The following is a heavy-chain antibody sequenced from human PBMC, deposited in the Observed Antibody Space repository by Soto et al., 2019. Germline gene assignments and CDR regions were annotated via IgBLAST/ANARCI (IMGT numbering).Heavy chain of an antibody. V-gene: IGHV5-10-1*01. CDR1: GYSLASQW. CDR2: IDLGESYT. J-gene: IGHJ6*03. D-gene: IGHD2-15*01. Sequence: GESLKISCRVSGYSLASQWISWVRQVPGKGQEWMGRIDLGESYTTYNPSFQGHVTISADKSISTAYLQWSSLKASDTAMYYCARHGYCSGGSCPKPPFYYYYMDVWGKGTTVTVSS. CDR3: ARHGYCSGGSCPKPPFYYYYMDV.